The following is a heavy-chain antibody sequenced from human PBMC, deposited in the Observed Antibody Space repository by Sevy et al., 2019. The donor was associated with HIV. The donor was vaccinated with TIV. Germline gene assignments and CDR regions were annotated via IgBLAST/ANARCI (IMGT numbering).Heavy chain of an antibody. D-gene: IGHD3-16*01. CDR1: GGSFTDYF. CDR2: INHSGNN. CDR3: AGRYAPCFYEDEDV. J-gene: IGHJ3*01. V-gene: IGHV4-34*01. Sequence: SETLSLTCAVYGGSFTDYFWTWIRQPPGKGLEWIGDINHSGNNNYSPSLKSRVTISVDTTNNQFSLRLSPLTAADAALYYWAGRYAPCFYEDEDVWGQGTMVTVSS.